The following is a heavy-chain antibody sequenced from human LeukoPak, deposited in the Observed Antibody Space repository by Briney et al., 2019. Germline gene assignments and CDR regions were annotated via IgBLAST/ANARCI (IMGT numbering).Heavy chain of an antibody. CDR2: INTKSGRT. V-gene: IGHV1-2*02. CDR3: ARADFIDAGPYLIGP. D-gene: IGHD3-3*01. CDR1: GYSYTDYY. J-gene: IGHJ5*02. Sequence: ASVKVSCKTSGYSYTDYYIHWVRQAPGQGLEWMGWINTKSGRTSSARKFQGRVTMTRDPSITTVYMDMAWLTSDDTAIYFCARADFIDAGPYLIGPWGQGTLVTVSS.